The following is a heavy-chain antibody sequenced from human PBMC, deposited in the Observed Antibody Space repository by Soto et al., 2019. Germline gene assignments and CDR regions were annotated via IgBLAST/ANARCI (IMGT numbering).Heavy chain of an antibody. D-gene: IGHD3-22*01. CDR2: IWYDGSNK. V-gene: IGHV3-33*01. CDR3: ARGGYYYDSSGYYPSLDY. J-gene: IGHJ4*02. CDR1: GFTFSSYG. Sequence: PGGSLRLSCAASGFTFSSYGMHWVRQAPGKGLEWVAVIWYDGSNKYYADSVKGRFTISRDNSKNTLYLQMNSLRAEDTAVYYCARGGYYYDSSGYYPSLDYWGQGTLVTVSS.